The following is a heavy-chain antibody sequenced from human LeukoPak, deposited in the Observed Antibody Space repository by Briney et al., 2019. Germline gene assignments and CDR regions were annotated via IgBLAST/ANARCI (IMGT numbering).Heavy chain of an antibody. CDR1: GFTFSSYS. D-gene: IGHD6-19*01. J-gene: IGHJ4*02. Sequence: GRSLRLSCAASGFTFSSYSMNWVRQAPGKGLEWVSSISSSSSYIYYADSVKGRFTISRDNAKNSLYLQMNSLRAEDTAVYYCASSYSSGQEPFDYWGQGTLVTVSS. V-gene: IGHV3-21*01. CDR2: ISSSSSYI. CDR3: ASSYSSGQEPFDY.